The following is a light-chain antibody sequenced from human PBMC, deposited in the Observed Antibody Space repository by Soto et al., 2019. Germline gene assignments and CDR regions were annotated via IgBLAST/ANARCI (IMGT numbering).Light chain of an antibody. CDR3: SSFSSITREV. J-gene: IGLJ2*01. Sequence: QSVLTQPASVSGSPGQSITISCTGTSSDVGGYSYVSWYQQHPGKTPKLMIYEVSNRPSGVSHRFSGSKSGNTASLTISGLQTEDEADYYCSSFSSITREVFGGGTKRTVL. CDR2: EVS. V-gene: IGLV2-14*01. CDR1: SSDVGGYSY.